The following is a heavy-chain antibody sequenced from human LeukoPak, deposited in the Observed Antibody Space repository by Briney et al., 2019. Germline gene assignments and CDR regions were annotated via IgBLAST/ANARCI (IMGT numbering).Heavy chain of an antibody. CDR1: GVTLSPYG. D-gene: IGHD4-17*01. Sequence: PGGSLRLSCAASGVTLSPYGMHWVRQAPGKGLEWVAVISYEGGTQHYADSVKGRFIISRDNPRNTLYLQMNSLRAEDTAVYYCTRTLHDYGDFGLGYWGQGTLATVSS. J-gene: IGHJ4*02. CDR3: TRTLHDYGDFGLGY. CDR2: ISYEGGTQ. V-gene: IGHV3-30*03.